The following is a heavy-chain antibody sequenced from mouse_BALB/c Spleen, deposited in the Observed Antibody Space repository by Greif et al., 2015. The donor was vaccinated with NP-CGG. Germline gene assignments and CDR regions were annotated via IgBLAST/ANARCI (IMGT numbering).Heavy chain of an antibody. CDR3: ASRYYYGSTYAMDY. J-gene: IGHJ4*01. CDR1: GFSLTSYG. Sequence: VQLVESGPGLVQPSQSLSITCTVSGFSLTSYGVHWVRQSPGKGLEWLGVIWSGGSTDYNAAFISRLSISKDNSKSQVFFKMNSLQANDTAIYYCASRYYYGSTYAMDYWGQGTSVTVSS. D-gene: IGHD1-1*01. CDR2: IWSGGST. V-gene: IGHV2-2*02.